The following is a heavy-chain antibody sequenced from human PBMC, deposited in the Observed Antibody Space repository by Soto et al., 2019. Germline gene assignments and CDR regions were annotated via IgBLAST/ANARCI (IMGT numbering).Heavy chain of an antibody. Sequence: SETLSLTCAVYGESFTGFYWSWIRQPPGKGLEWVGEIDHIGRTKHNPSLKSRVTISVDTSKNQFSLKLTSVTAADTAVYYCARPKYCSSSSCSLVWDYWSQGTLVTVS. CDR3: ARPKYCSSSSCSLVWDY. D-gene: IGHD2-2*01. V-gene: IGHV4-34*01. CDR2: IDHIGRT. J-gene: IGHJ4*02. CDR1: GESFTGFY.